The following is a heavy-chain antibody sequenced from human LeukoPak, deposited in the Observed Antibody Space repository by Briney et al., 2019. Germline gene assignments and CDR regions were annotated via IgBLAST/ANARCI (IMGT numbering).Heavy chain of an antibody. D-gene: IGHD2-2*01. CDR1: RFTFNTYA. V-gene: IGHV3-23*01. Sequence: GGSLRLSCAASRFTFNTYAMSWVRQAPGKGLEWVSVISGSGGNTYHADSEKGRFTISRDNSKNTLYLQMNSLRAEDTAVYYCAKVRAILLGYFDYWGQGTLVTVSS. J-gene: IGHJ4*02. CDR2: ISGSGGNT. CDR3: AKVRAILLGYFDY.